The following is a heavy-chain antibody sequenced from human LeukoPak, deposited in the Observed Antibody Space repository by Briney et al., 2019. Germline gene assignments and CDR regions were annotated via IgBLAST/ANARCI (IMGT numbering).Heavy chain of an antibody. CDR2: INPNSGGT. D-gene: IGHD3-22*01. CDR3: ARDLSYYDSSGLGDY. J-gene: IGHJ4*02. Sequence: ASVKVSCKASGYTFTGYYMHWVRQAPGQGLEWMGWINPNSGGTNYAQKFQGWVTMTRDTSISTAYMELSRLRSDDTAVYYCARDLSYYDSSGLGDYWGQGTLVTVSS. CDR1: GYTFTGYY. V-gene: IGHV1-2*04.